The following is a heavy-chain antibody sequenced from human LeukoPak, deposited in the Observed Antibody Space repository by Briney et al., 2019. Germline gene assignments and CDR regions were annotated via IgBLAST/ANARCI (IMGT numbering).Heavy chain of an antibody. CDR2: ISSSGSSI. CDR3: ARDLFYGGSFYPLDQ. CDR1: GFTFSGYA. Sequence: PGGSLRLSCAASGFTFSGYAMNWVRQAPGKGLEWISYISSSGSSIYYADSVKGRFTISRDNAGNSLNLQMNSLRAEDTAVYYCARDLFYGGSFYPLDQWGQGTLVTVSS. J-gene: IGHJ4*02. V-gene: IGHV3-48*03. D-gene: IGHD1-26*01.